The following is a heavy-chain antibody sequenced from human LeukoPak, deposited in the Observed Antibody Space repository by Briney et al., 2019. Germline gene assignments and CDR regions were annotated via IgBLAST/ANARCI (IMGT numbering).Heavy chain of an antibody. J-gene: IGHJ3*02. D-gene: IGHD5-18*01. CDR1: GGSISRGGYY. CDR2: IYYSGST. Sequence: SETLSLTCTVSGGSISRGGYYWSWIRQHPGKGLEYIGYIYYSGSTYYNPSLKSRVTISLDPSKNQFSLKLSSVTAADTTVYYCARDRGYSYGCDAFDIWGQGTMVTVSS. V-gene: IGHV4-31*03. CDR3: ARDRGYSYGCDAFDI.